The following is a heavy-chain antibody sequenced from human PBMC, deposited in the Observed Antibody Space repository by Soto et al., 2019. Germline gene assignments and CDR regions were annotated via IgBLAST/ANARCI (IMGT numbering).Heavy chain of an antibody. J-gene: IGHJ6*02. CDR1: GGSISSSNW. V-gene: IGHV4-4*02. D-gene: IGHD3-22*01. CDR2: IYHSGST. CDR3: AREVPRYHYDSTRHVDV. Sequence: PSETLSLTCAVSGGSISSSNWWSWVRQPPGKGLEWIWEIYHSGSTNYNPSLKSRVTISVDKSKNQFSLKLSSVTAADTAVYYCAREVPRYHYDSTRHVDVPGQGTTVTVSS.